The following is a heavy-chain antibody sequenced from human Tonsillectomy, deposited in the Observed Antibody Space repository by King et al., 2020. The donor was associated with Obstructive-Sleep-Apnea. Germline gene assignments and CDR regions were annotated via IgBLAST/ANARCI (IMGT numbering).Heavy chain of an antibody. CDR2: ISYDGSNK. Sequence: VQLVESGGGVVQPGRSLRLSCAASGFSFNTYGMHWVRQAPGKGLEWVAVISYDGSNKYYAEPVKGRFTISRDTSKNTLYHQMNSLRPEDTAVYYCACLVLVPPYMAVLITEDAFDIWGQGTLVTVSS. CDR3: ACLVLVPPYMAVLITEDAFDI. D-gene: IGHD3-22*01. CDR1: GFSFNTYG. V-gene: IGHV3-30*04. J-gene: IGHJ3*02.